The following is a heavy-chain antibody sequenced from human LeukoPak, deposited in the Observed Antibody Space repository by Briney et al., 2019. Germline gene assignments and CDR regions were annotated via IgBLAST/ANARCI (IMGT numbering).Heavy chain of an antibody. Sequence: SETLSLTSTVSGGSISSYYWSWIRQPPGKGLEWIGYIYYSGSTNYNPSLKSRVTISVDTSKNQFSLKLSSVTAADTAVYYCARYTAMAHFDYWGQGTLVTVSS. V-gene: IGHV4-59*01. J-gene: IGHJ4*02. CDR3: ARYTAMAHFDY. CDR2: IYYSGST. D-gene: IGHD5-18*01. CDR1: GGSISSYY.